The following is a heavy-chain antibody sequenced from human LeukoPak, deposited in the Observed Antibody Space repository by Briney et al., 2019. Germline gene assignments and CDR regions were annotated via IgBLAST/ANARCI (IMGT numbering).Heavy chain of an antibody. J-gene: IGHJ3*02. CDR1: GFTLSSYA. D-gene: IGHD2-2*01. V-gene: IGHV3-30*04. CDR3: ARAGIVVVPAVRTGAFDT. CDR2: ILQDGRNK. Sequence: GGPLRLSCSASGFTLSSYAMLWVRQAPGKGLEGVAYILQDGRNKYYANYVKGRFTMSRDNSKDTLYLQMSSLRAEDTAVYYCARAGIVVVPAVRTGAFDTWGQGTMVTVSS.